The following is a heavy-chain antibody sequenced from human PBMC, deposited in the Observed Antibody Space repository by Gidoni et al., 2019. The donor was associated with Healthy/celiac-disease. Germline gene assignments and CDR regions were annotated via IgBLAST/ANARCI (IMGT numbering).Heavy chain of an antibody. D-gene: IGHD1-20*01. CDR2: ISYDGSNK. CDR3: ARGITGTTPY. V-gene: IGHV3-30*04. Sequence: QVQLVESGGGVVQPGRSLRLSCAASGFTFSSYAMHWVRQAPGKGLEWVAVISYDGSNKYYADSVKGRFTISRDNSKNTLYLQMNSLRAEDTAVYYCARGITGTTPYWGQGTLVTVSS. CDR1: GFTFSSYA. J-gene: IGHJ4*02.